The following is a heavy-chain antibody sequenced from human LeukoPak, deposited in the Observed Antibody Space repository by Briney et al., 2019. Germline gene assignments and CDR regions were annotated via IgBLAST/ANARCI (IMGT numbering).Heavy chain of an antibody. CDR1: GFTFSGSA. CDR3: GRDQRGGSGPYFDY. J-gene: IGHJ4*02. Sequence: GGSLRLSCAASGFTFSGSAMHWVRQASGKGLEWVGRIRSKANSYATAYAASVKGRFTISRDDSKNTAYLQMNSLRAEDTAVYYCGRDQRGGSGPYFDYWGQGTLVTVSS. CDR2: IRSKANSYAT. V-gene: IGHV3-73*01. D-gene: IGHD3-10*01.